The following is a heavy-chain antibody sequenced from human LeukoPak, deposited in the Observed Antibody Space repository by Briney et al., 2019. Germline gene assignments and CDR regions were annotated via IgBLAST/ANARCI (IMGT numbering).Heavy chain of an antibody. D-gene: IGHD2-2*02. J-gene: IGHJ6*03. Sequence: SETLSLTCTVSGGSISSSSYYWGWLRQPPGKGLEWIGSIYYSGSTYYNPSLKSRVTISVDTSKNQFSLKLSSVTAADTAVYYCARVRAYCSSTSCYTDYYYYMDVWGRGTTVTVSS. CDR3: ARVRAYCSSTSCYTDYYYYMDV. CDR1: GGSISSSSYY. V-gene: IGHV4-39*07. CDR2: IYYSGST.